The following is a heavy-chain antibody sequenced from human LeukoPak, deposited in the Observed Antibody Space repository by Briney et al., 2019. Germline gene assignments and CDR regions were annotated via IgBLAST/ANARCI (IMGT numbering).Heavy chain of an antibody. V-gene: IGHV3-23*01. CDR2: ISGSGGST. CDR3: AKDPSHSSGTGGWFDP. Sequence: PGGSLRLSCAASGFTFSSYAMSWVRQAPGKGLEWVSAISGSGGSTYYADSVKGRFTISRDNSKNTLYLQMNSLRAEDTAVYYCAKDPSHSSGTGGWFDPWGQGTLVTVPS. D-gene: IGHD3-22*01. CDR1: GFTFSSYA. J-gene: IGHJ5*02.